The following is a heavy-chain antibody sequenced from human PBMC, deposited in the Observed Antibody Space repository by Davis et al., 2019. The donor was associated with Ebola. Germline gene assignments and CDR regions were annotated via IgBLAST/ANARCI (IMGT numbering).Heavy chain of an antibody. CDR1: GGSISSYY. CDR3: AGGGYCSGGSCYTNYYYYGMDV. Sequence: MPSETLSLTCTVSGGSISSYYWSWIRQPPGKGLEWIGYIYYSGSTNYNPSLKSRVTISVDTSKNQFSLKLSSVTAADTAVYYCAGGGYCSGGSCYTNYYYYGMDVWGQGTTVTVSS. D-gene: IGHD2-15*01. CDR2: IYYSGST. V-gene: IGHV4-59*08. J-gene: IGHJ6*02.